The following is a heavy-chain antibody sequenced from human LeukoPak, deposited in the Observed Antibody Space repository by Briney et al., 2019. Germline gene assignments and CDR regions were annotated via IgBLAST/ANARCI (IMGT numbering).Heavy chain of an antibody. CDR3: ARDLAVSYWYFDL. CDR1: GGSISSYY. V-gene: IGHV4-59*12. Sequence: PSETLSLTCTVSGGSISSYYWSWIRQPPGKGLEWIGYIYYSGSTNYNPSLKSRVTISVDTSKNQFSLKLSSVTAADTAVYYCARDLAVSYWYFDLWGRGTLVTVSS. J-gene: IGHJ2*01. CDR2: IYYSGST. D-gene: IGHD2-8*01.